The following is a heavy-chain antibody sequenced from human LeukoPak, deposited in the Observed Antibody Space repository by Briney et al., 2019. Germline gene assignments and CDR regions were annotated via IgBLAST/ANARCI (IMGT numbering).Heavy chain of an antibody. CDR3: AKDAYGSGSTQDY. Sequence: GGSLRLSCAASGFTFSSYGMHWVRQAPGKRLEWVAFIRYDGSNKYYADSVKGRFTISRDNSKNTLYLQMNSLRAEDTAVYYCAKDAYGSGSTQDYWGQGTLVTVSS. J-gene: IGHJ4*02. D-gene: IGHD3-10*01. V-gene: IGHV3-30*02. CDR1: GFTFSSYG. CDR2: IRYDGSNK.